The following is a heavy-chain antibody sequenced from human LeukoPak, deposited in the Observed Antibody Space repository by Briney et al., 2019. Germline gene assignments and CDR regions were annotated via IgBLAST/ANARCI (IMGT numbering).Heavy chain of an antibody. CDR3: ARDLYYDNSGYYYHDY. J-gene: IGHJ4*02. CDR1: GFTFSSYA. CDR2: ISGSGGST. D-gene: IGHD3-22*01. Sequence: GGSLRLSCAASGFTFSSYAMSWVRQAPGMGLEWVSAISGSGGSTYYADSVKGRFTVSRDNSKNTLYLQMNSLRAEDTAVYYCARDLYYDNSGYYYHDYWGQGTLVTVSA. V-gene: IGHV3-23*01.